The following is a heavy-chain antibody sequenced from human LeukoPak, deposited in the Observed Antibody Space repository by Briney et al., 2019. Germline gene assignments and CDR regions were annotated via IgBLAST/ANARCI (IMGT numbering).Heavy chain of an antibody. CDR2: IYYSGST. J-gene: IGHJ4*02. Sequence: SETLSLTCTVSGYSISSGYYWGWIRQPPGKGLEWIGSIYYSGSTYYNPSLKSRVTISVDTSKNQFSLKLSSVTAADTAVYYCARTLNYDILTGYWTPHFDYWGQETLVTVSS. CDR3: ARTLNYDILTGYWTPHFDY. CDR1: GYSISSGYY. D-gene: IGHD3-9*01. V-gene: IGHV4-38-2*02.